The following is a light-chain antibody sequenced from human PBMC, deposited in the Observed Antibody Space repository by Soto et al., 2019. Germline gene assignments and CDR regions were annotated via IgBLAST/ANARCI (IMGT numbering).Light chain of an antibody. CDR2: STT. J-gene: IGLJ3*02. CDR3: VLYIGSATWM. Sequence: QTVVTHEPSFSVSPGGTVTLTCGLSSGSVSTSYFPSWYRQNPGQAPRTLIYSTTTRSSGVPDRFSGSILGNKAALTITGAQADDESDYYCVLYIGSATWMFGGGTKVTVL. CDR1: SGSVSTSYF. V-gene: IGLV8-61*01.